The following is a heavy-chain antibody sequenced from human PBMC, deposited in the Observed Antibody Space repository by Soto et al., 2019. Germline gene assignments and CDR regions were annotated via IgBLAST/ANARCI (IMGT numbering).Heavy chain of an antibody. J-gene: IGHJ6*02. CDR2: INAGNGNT. Sequence: QVQLVQSGAEVKKPGASVKVSCKASGYTFTSYAMHWVRQAPGQRLEWMGWINAGNGNTKYSQKFQGRVTITRDTSASTDYMELSSLRSEDTAVYYCACEYCGGDCYSAARYGMDVWGQGTTVTVSS. V-gene: IGHV1-3*01. D-gene: IGHD2-21*02. CDR1: GYTFTSYA. CDR3: ACEYCGGDCYSAARYGMDV.